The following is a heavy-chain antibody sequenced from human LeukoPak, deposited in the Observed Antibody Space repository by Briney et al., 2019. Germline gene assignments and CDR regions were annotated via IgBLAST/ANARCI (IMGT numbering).Heavy chain of an antibody. D-gene: IGHD2-15*01. CDR3: AKQLGYCSDGSCYFPY. CDR2: IYYDGSEK. J-gene: IGHJ4*02. V-gene: IGHV3-33*06. CDR1: GLTFRNYG. Sequence: PGGSLRLSCAVSGLTFRNYGMHWVRQAPGKGLEWVAIIYYDGSEKYYVDSVKGRFTISRDNSKSTLCLQMNSLRAEDTAVYYCAKQLGYCSDGSCYFPYWGQGTLVTVSS.